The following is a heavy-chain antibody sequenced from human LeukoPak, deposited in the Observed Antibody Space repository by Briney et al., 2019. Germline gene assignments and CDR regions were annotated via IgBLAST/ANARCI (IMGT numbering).Heavy chain of an antibody. D-gene: IGHD5-18*01. V-gene: IGHV1-46*01. CDR1: GSTFTSYY. Sequence: ASVKVSCNASGSTFTSYYMHWVRHAPAQGIEWMGIINPSCSSTSNAYKFQVRVTMTRYTDTTTNYLELRIHRSEDAAASYCSRSQYSNGSSSPLRDYWGQGTLVTVSS. CDR3: SRSQYSNGSSSPLRDY. CDR2: INPSCSST. J-gene: IGHJ4*02.